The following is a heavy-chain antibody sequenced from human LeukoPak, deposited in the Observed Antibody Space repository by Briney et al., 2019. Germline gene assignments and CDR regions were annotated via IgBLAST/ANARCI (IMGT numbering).Heavy chain of an antibody. J-gene: IGHJ4*02. D-gene: IGHD2-15*01. Sequence: GGSLRLSCAASGFTFSSYAMSWVRQAPGKGLEWVSTSSGSGGSTNYADSVKGRFTISRDKSKNTLALQMNSLRAEDTAVYYCAKRVVAATSYYFDYWGQGSLVTVSS. CDR1: GFTFSSYA. CDR3: AKRVVAATSYYFDY. V-gene: IGHV3-23*01. CDR2: SSGSGGST.